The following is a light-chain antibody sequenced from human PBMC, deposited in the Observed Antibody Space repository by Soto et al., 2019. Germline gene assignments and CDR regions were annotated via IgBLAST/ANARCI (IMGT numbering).Light chain of an antibody. CDR3: CSYAGTSSWV. CDR1: SSNIGSYNF. CDR2: EAT. J-gene: IGLJ3*02. Sequence: QSALTQPASASGSPGQSITISCTGTSSNIGSYNFVSWYQQRPGRAPKLMIFEATKRPSGVPPRFSGSKSGNTASLTISGLQAEDEADYYCCSYAGTSSWVFGGGTKVTVL. V-gene: IGLV2-23*01.